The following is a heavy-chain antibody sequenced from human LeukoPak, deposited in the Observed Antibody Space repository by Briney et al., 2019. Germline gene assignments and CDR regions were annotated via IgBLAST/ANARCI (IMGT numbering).Heavy chain of an antibody. V-gene: IGHV3-9*01. D-gene: IGHD3-9*01. CDR1: GFTFDAFA. J-gene: IGHJ3*02. Sequence: PGGSLRLSCAASGFTFDAFAMHWVRQAPGKGLEWVSGISWSGGNIGYAAFVKGRFIISRDNAKNSLYLQMNSLRAEDTALYYCAKDGGQDILTGYYDAFDMWGQGTMVTVSS. CDR3: AKDGGQDILTGYYDAFDM. CDR2: ISWSGGNI.